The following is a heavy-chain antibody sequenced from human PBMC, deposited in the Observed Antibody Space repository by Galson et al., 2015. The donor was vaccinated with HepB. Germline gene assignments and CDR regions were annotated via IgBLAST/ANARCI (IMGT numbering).Heavy chain of an antibody. CDR3: ARARITMVRGAGAAAGAFDI. V-gene: IGHV1-69*13. CDR1: GGTFSSYA. CDR2: IIPIFGTA. D-gene: IGHD3-10*01. Sequence: SVKVSCKASGGTFSSYAISWVRQAPGQGLEWMGGIIPIFGTANYAQKFQGRVTITADESTSTAYMELSSLRSEDTAVYYCARARITMVRGAGAAAGAFDIWGQGTMVTVSS. J-gene: IGHJ3*02.